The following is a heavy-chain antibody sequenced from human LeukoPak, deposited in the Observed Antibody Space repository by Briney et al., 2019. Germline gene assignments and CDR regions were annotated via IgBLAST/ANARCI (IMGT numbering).Heavy chain of an antibody. CDR3: AKHNGGTHTENDY. D-gene: IGHD4-23*01. V-gene: IGHV3-23*01. CDR2: ISTSGGST. J-gene: IGHJ4*02. CDR1: GFTFSSYA. Sequence: PGGSLRLSCAASGFTFSSYAMSWVRQAPGKGLEWVSAISTSGGSTFYADSVKGRFTISRDNSKNTLYLQINSLGAEDTAVYYCAKHNGGTHTENDYWGQGTLVTVSS.